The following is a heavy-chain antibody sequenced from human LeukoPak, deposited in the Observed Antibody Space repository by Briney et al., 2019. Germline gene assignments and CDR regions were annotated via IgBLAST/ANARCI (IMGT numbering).Heavy chain of an antibody. Sequence: GGSLRLSCAASGFTFSSYAMSWVRQAPGKGLEWVSLISGSGDKTYYADSVKGRFTISRDNAKNSLYLQMNSLRAEDTAVYYCAAGYYDSSGYSFDYWGQGTLVTVSS. CDR1: GFTFSSYA. J-gene: IGHJ4*02. CDR3: AAGYYDSSGYSFDY. D-gene: IGHD3-22*01. CDR2: ISGSGDKT. V-gene: IGHV3-23*01.